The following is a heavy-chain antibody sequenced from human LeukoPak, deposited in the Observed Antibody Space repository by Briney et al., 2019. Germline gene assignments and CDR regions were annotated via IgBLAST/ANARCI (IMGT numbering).Heavy chain of an antibody. J-gene: IGHJ4*02. V-gene: IGHV4-39*07. CDR2: IYYSGST. D-gene: IGHD6-19*01. CDR1: GGSISSSSYY. CDR3: ARDPTSGWYYFDY. Sequence: SETLSLACTVSGGSISSSSYYWGWIRQPPGKGLEWIGSIYYSGSTYYNPSLKSRVTISVDTSKNQFSLKLSSVTAADTAVYFCARDPTSGWYYFDYWGQGILVTVSS.